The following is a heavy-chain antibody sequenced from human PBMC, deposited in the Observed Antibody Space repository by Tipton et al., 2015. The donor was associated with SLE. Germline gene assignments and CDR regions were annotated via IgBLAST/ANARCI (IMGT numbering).Heavy chain of an antibody. D-gene: IGHD6-13*01. J-gene: IGHJ4*02. CDR3: ARERLYSSSNWYHFDY. V-gene: IGHV4-34*01. Sequence: LRLSCAVYGGSFSGNYWSWIRQPPGEGLEWIGEVNHTGGANYNPSLKSRVTISVDTSKNQFSLKVTSVTAADTAVYYCARERLYSSSNWYHFDYWGQGALVTVSS. CDR2: VNHTGGA. CDR1: GGSFSGNY.